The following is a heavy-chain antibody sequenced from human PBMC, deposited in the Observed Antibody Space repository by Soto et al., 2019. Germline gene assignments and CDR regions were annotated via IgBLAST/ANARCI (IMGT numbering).Heavy chain of an antibody. J-gene: IGHJ4*02. Sequence: EVQLLESGGGLVQPGGSLRLSCAASGFTFSSYAMSWVRQAPGKWLEWVSAISGSGGSTYYADSVKGRFTISRDNSKNSLYLQMNSLRAEDTAVYYCAKDGYRQWLVKLLLDYWGQGTLVPVSS. CDR1: GFTFSSYA. D-gene: IGHD6-19*01. CDR3: AKDGYRQWLVKLLLDY. V-gene: IGHV3-23*01. CDR2: ISGSGGST.